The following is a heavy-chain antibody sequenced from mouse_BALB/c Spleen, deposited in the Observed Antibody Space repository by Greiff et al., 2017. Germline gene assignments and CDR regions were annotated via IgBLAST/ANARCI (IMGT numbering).Heavy chain of an antibody. D-gene: IGHD2-2*01. J-gene: IGHJ3*01. CDR1: GFTFSSYG. Sequence: EVMLVESGGDLVKPGGSLKLSCAASGFTFSSYGMSWVRQTPDKRLEWVATISSGGSYTYYPDSVKGRFTISRDNAKNNLYLQMSSLKSEDTAMYDCAGGYGWFAYWGQGTLVTVSA. CDR3: AGGYGWFAY. CDR2: ISSGGSYT. V-gene: IGHV5-6*01.